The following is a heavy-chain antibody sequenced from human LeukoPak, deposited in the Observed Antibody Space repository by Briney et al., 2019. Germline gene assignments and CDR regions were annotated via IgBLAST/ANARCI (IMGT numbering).Heavy chain of an antibody. CDR2: INPNSGGT. J-gene: IGHJ6*03. CDR1: GYTITGYY. Sequence: ASVKVSCKASGYTITGYYMHWVRQAPGQGLEWMGRINPNSGGTNYAQKFQGWVTLTRDTSISTAYMELTRLRSDDTAVYYCARDGSSSSPFYYYYYMDVWGKGTTVTVSS. V-gene: IGHV1-2*04. CDR3: ARDGSSSSPFYYYYYMDV. D-gene: IGHD6-6*01.